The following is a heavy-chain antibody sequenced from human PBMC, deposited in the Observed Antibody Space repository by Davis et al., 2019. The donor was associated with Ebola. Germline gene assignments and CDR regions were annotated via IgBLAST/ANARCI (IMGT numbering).Heavy chain of an antibody. D-gene: IGHD6-13*01. J-gene: IGHJ3*02. CDR2: ISGSGGTT. CDR1: GFTFSSYS. CDR3: ASLVAAAI. V-gene: IGHV3-23*01. Sequence: GESLKISCAASGFTFSSYSMNWVRQAPGKGLEWVSAISGSGGTTYYAGSVKGRFTISRDNFKNTLYLQMNSLSAEDTAVYYCASLVAAAIWGQGTMVTVSP.